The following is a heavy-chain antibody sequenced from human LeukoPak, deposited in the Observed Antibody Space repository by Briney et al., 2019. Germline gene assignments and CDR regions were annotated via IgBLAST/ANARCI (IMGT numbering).Heavy chain of an antibody. Sequence: SETLSLTCTVSGGSISSYYWNWIRQPPGKGLEWIGYIYYSGRTNYNPSLKSRVTISVDTSKNQFSLTLSSVTAADTAVYYCARGQKYRNGYTVTELGSGYFDYWGQGTLVTVSS. CDR1: GGSISSYY. J-gene: IGHJ4*02. CDR3: ARGQKYRNGYTVTELGSGYFDY. CDR2: IYYSGRT. V-gene: IGHV4-59*01. D-gene: IGHD5-18*01.